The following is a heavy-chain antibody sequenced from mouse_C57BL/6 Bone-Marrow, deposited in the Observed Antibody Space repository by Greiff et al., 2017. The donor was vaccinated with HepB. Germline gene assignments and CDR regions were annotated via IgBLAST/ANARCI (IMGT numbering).Heavy chain of an antibody. D-gene: IGHD2-2*01. V-gene: IGHV1-82*01. J-gene: IGHJ3*01. CDR3: ARGVVTTQAFAY. CDR1: GYAFSSSW. Sequence: VKLQQSGPELVKPGASVKISCKASGYAFSSSWMNWVKQRPGKGLEWIGRIYPGDGDTNYNGKFKGKATLTADKSSSTAYMQLSSLTSEDSAVYFCARGVVTTQAFAYWGQGTLVTVSA. CDR2: IYPGDGDT.